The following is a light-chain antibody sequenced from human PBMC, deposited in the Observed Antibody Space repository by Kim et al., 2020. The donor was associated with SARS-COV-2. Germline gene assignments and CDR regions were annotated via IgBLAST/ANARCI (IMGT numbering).Light chain of an antibody. J-gene: IGKJ2*01. V-gene: IGKV1-5*03. CDR3: QQYKTYPMYT. CDR1: QNISSW. Sequence: DIQMTQSPSTLSASAGDRVTITCRASQNISSWLAWYQQKPGRAPKILIYKASTLQNGVPSRFSGSGSGTDFTLTVSSLQPDDFATYYCQQYKTYPMYTFGQGTKLEI. CDR2: KAS.